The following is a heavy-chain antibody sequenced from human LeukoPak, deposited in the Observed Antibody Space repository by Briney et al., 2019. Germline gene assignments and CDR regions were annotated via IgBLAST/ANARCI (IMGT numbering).Heavy chain of an antibody. Sequence: SETLSLTCSVSGGSISGYYWSWIRQPPGKGLEWIGYIHYSGSTHYNPSLKSRVTISVDTSKNQFSLKLSSVTAAGTAVYYCATPDSSGYYYLYWGQGTLVTVSS. V-gene: IGHV4-59*08. CDR3: ATPDSSGYYYLY. D-gene: IGHD3-22*01. CDR2: IHYSGST. J-gene: IGHJ4*02. CDR1: GGSISGYY.